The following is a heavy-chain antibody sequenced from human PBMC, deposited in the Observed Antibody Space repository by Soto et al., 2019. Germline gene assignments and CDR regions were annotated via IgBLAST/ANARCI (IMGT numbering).Heavy chain of an antibody. Sequence: GGSLRLSCATSGFTFSSYAMSWVRQAPGKGLEWVSAISGSGGSTYYADSVKGRFTISRDNSKNTLYLQMNSLRDEDTAVYYCAKDRDSGSSAEYFQHWGQGTLVTVSS. D-gene: IGHD1-26*01. CDR3: AKDRDSGSSAEYFQH. CDR1: GFTFSSYA. J-gene: IGHJ1*01. CDR2: ISGSGGST. V-gene: IGHV3-23*01.